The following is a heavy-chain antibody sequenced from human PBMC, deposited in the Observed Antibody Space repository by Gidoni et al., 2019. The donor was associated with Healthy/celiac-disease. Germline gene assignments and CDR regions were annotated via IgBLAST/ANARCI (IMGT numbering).Heavy chain of an antibody. V-gene: IGHV4-39*07. CDR3: ARDFDYYGSGSHEGYFDY. CDR2: IYSSGST. J-gene: IGHJ4*02. Sequence: QLQLQESGRGLVKPSETLSLNWSVSGGSLSRRSYYWGWIRQPPGKGLEWIGSIYSSGSTYYNPSLKRRVTISVDTSQNQFSLKLSSVTAADTAVYYCARDFDYYGSGSHEGYFDYWGQGTLVTVSS. D-gene: IGHD3-10*01. CDR1: GGSLSRRSYY.